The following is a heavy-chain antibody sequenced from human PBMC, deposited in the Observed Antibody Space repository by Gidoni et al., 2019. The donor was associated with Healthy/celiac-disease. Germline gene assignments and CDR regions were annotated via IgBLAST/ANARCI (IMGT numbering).Heavy chain of an antibody. D-gene: IGHD3-10*01. J-gene: IGHJ6*03. CDR2: IYYSGST. CDR1: GGSISSGDYY. Sequence: QVQLQESGPGLVKPSQTLSLTCTVSGGSISSGDYYWSWIRQPPGKGLEWIGDIYYSGSTYYNPSLKSRVTISVDTSKTQFSLKLSSVTAADTAVYYCARASLWFGELPHYYYYMDVWGKGTTVTVSS. CDR3: ARASLWFGELPHYYYYMDV. V-gene: IGHV4-30-4*01.